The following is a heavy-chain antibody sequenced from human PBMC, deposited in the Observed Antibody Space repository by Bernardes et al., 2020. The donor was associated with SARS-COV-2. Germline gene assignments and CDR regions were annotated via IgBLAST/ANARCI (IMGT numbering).Heavy chain of an antibody. J-gene: IGHJ5*02. CDR3: ARDKSSSWYTDNWFDP. CDR2: IWYDGSYK. D-gene: IGHD6-13*01. CDR1: GFTFSSYG. Sequence: GGSLRLSCAASGFTFSSYGMHWVRQAPGKGLEWVAVIWYDGSYKYYADSVKGRFTISRDNSKNTLYLQMNSLRAEDTAVYYCARDKSSSWYTDNWFDPWGQGTLVTVSS. V-gene: IGHV3-33*01.